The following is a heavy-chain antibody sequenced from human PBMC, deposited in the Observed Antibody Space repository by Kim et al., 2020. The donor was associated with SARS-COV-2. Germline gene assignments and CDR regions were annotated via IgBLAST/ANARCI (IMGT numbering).Heavy chain of an antibody. CDR1: GFTFSSYA. V-gene: IGHV3-64D*09. D-gene: IGHD6-13*01. Sequence: GGSLRLSCSASGFTFSSYAMHWVRQAPGKGLEYVSAISSNGGTTYYADSVKGRFTISRDNSKNTLYLQMSSLRAEDTAVYYCVKDIRLLESSSWGGRKYFQHWGQGTLVTVSS. CDR2: ISSNGGTT. CDR3: VKDIRLLESSSWGGRKYFQH. J-gene: IGHJ1*01.